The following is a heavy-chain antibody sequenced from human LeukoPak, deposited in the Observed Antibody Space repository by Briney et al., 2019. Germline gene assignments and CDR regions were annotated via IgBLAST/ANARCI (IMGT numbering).Heavy chain of an antibody. J-gene: IGHJ4*02. Sequence: GGSLRLSCAASGFTFSSYWMSWVRQAPRKGLEWVSAISGRGGNTHYADSVKGRFTISRDNSKNTLYLQMNSLRAEDTAVYYCAKDYYDSSGYPLHFDYWGQGTLVTVSS. CDR2: ISGRGGNT. D-gene: IGHD3-22*01. V-gene: IGHV3-23*01. CDR1: GFTFSSYW. CDR3: AKDYYDSSGYPLHFDY.